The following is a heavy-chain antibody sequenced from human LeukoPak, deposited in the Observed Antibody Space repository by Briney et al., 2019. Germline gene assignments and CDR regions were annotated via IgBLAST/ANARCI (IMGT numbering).Heavy chain of an antibody. D-gene: IGHD6-13*01. CDR3: ARAYGSSWYEFDY. CDR2: IYSSGST. V-gene: IGHV4-4*07. J-gene: IGHJ4*02. Sequence: PSETLSLTCTVSSGSISSYYWSWIRQPAGKGLEWIGRIYSSGSTTYNPSLKSRVTMSVDTSKNQFSLKVNSVTAADTAVYYCARAYGSSWYEFDYWGQGTLVTVSS. CDR1: SGSISSYY.